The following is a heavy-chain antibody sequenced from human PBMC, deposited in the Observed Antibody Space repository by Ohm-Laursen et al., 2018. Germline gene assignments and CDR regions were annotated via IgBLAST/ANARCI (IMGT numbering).Heavy chain of an antibody. CDR3: AGRGY. CDR2: INTSGT. V-gene: IGHV4-4*07. CDR1: GGSFSGYY. Sequence: GTLSLTCTVYGGSFSGYYWSWIRQPSGKGLEWIGRINTSGTNYNPSLKSRVTMSVDTSKNQFSLNLSSVTAADTAVYYCAGRGYWGQGTLVTVSS. D-gene: IGHD1-26*01. J-gene: IGHJ4*02.